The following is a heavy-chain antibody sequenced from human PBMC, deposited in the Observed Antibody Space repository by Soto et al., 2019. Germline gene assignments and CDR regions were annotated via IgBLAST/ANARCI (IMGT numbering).Heavy chain of an antibody. CDR3: TTLSITIFGVVLMAV. D-gene: IGHD3-3*01. V-gene: IGHV4-39*01. J-gene: IGHJ6*02. CDR2: IDYSGTT. Sequence: PSETLSLTCIVSGDSIRSFTEHWGWIRQPPGKGLEWIGSIDYSGTTFFSPSLKSRVSISLDTSKNEFSLKVNSVTAADTAVYYCTTLSITIFGVVLMAVWGQGTTVTVSS. CDR1: GDSIRSFTEH.